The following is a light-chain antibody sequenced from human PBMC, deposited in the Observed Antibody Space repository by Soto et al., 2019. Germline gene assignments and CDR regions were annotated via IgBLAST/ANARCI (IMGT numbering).Light chain of an antibody. CDR1: QSVSGNY. CDR2: GSS. Sequence: EIVLTQSPGTLSLSPGERATLSCRASQSVSGNYLAWYQQKPGQSPRLLIYGSSDRATGIPDRFSGSGSGIDFTVIINRVEPEGCAVYYCHQYPSSPPHTSGQVTKLQRK. V-gene: IGKV3-20*01. CDR3: HQYPSSPPHT. J-gene: IGKJ2*01.